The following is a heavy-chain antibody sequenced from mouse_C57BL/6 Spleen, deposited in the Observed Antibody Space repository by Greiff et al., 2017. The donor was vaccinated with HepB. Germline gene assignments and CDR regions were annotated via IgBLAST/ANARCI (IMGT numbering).Heavy chain of an antibody. Sequence: EVKLVESGGGLVQPGGSLSLSCAASGLTFSDYYMSWVRQPPGKALEWLGFIRNKANGYTTEYSASVKGRFTISRDNSQSILYLQMNALRAEDSATYYWARSGSGAMDYGGQGTSVTVSS. V-gene: IGHV7-3*01. CDR1: GLTFSDYY. J-gene: IGHJ4*01. D-gene: IGHD3-1*01. CDR3: ARSGSGAMDY. CDR2: IRNKANGYTT.